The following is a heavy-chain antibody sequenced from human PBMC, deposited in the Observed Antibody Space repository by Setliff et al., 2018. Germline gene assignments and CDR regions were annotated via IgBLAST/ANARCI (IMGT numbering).Heavy chain of an antibody. CDR3: ARGRRITMIVVPPGVFDI. V-gene: IGHV4-34*01. J-gene: IGHJ3*02. Sequence: PSETLSLTCAVYGGSFSGYYWSWIRQPPGKGPEWIGEIDQSGITNYNPSLKSRVTISIDTSKNQFSLRLSSVTATDTAVYYCARGRRITMIVVPPGVFDIWGPGTMVTVS. CDR2: IDQSGIT. D-gene: IGHD3-22*01. CDR1: GGSFSGYY.